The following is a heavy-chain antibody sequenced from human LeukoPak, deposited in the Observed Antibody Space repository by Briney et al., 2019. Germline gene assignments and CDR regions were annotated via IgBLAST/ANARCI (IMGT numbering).Heavy chain of an antibody. V-gene: IGHV3-23*01. CDR3: AKTTGYYSSSPLDY. CDR2: LSGSGDHT. CDR1: GFTFSSYA. D-gene: IGHD3-9*01. Sequence: TGGFLRLSCAASGFTFSSYAMNWGRQAPGKGLEWVSSLSGSGDHTYYAVSVKGRFTISRDNSKTTLYLQMNSLRAEDTAVYYCAKTTGYYSSSPLDYWGQGTLVTVSS. J-gene: IGHJ4*02.